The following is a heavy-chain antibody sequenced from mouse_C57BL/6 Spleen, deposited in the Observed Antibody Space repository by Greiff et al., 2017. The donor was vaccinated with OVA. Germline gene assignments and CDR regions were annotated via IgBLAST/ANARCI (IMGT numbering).Heavy chain of an antibody. J-gene: IGHJ3*01. CDR2: IYWDDDK. CDR3: ARRAGDYGSSGFAY. D-gene: IGHD1-1*01. V-gene: IGHV8-12*01. CDR1: GFSLSTSGMG. Sequence: QVTLKVSGPGILQSSQTLSLTCSFSGFSLSTSGMGVSWIRQPSGKGLEWLAHIYWDDDKRYNPSLKSRLKSSKETSRNQVFLMITSVDSADTATYYCARRAGDYGSSGFAYWRQGTLVTVSA.